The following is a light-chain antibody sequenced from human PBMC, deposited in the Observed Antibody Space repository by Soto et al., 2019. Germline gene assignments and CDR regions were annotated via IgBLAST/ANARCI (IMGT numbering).Light chain of an antibody. Sequence: EVVLTQSPATLSLSPGERATLSCRASESIGNYLAWYQQKLGQAPILLIYDASHRAIGIPGRFSGDGSGTDFTLTISSLEPDDLAVYYCQWRSDWPPRLTFGGGTKVQIK. CDR1: ESIGNY. J-gene: IGKJ4*01. CDR2: DAS. CDR3: QWRSDWPPRLT. V-gene: IGKV3-11*01.